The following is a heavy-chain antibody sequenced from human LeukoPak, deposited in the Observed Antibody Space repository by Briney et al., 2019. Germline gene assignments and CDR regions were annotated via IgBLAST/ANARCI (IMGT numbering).Heavy chain of an antibody. CDR1: GRSISRSNYY. V-gene: IGHV4-39*01. CDR2: IYYTGSS. Sequence: KPSQTLSLTCTVSGRSISRSNYYWGWIRQPPGKGLEGIGNIYYTGSSYYYQSRKTRATISVDTSKNQFSLKLSSVTAAETAVYYCPRSKKSIVYTDMGPWGQGTLVTVSS. D-gene: IGHD5-18*01. J-gene: IGHJ5*02. CDR3: PRSKKSIVYTDMGP.